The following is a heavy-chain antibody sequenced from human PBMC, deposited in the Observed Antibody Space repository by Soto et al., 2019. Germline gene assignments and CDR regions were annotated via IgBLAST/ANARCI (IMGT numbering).Heavy chain of an antibody. D-gene: IGHD5-12*01. CDR3: ARYLYAGYTGFSDY. Sequence: GASVKVSCKTSGYTFSNYGINWVRQAPGQGLEWMGWISAYNGNTNFAQKLQDRVSLTTDTSSTTAYMELRSLTSDDTAVYYCARYLYAGYTGFSDYRSQRTLVTVSA. V-gene: IGHV1-18*01. CDR2: ISAYNGNT. J-gene: IGHJ4*02. CDR1: GYTFSNYG.